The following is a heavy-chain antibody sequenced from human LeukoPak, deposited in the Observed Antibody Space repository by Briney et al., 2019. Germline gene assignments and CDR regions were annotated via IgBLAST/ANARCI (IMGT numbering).Heavy chain of an antibody. J-gene: IGHJ4*02. D-gene: IGHD4-17*01. Sequence: GGSLRLSCAASGSTFSNYAMSWVRQAPGKGLEWVSAIGVNGDSTYYADSVKGRFTISRDNSKNTLYLQWNSLRAEDTAVYYCAKVKTTAYYFDYWGQGTLVTVSS. CDR1: GSTFSNYA. CDR3: AKVKTTAYYFDY. CDR2: IGVNGDST. V-gene: IGHV3-23*01.